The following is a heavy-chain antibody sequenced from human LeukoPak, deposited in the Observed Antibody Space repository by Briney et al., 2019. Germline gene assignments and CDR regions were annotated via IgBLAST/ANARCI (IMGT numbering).Heavy chain of an antibody. CDR2: IYYSGST. V-gene: IGHV4-59*01. Sequence: SETLSLTCTVSGGSISSYYWSWIRQPPGKGLEWIGYIYYSGSTNYNPSLKSRVTISVDTSKNQFSLKLSSVTAADTAVYYCARAHEFSSWYPACDYWGQGTLATVSS. CDR3: ARAHEFSSWYPACDY. D-gene: IGHD6-13*01. CDR1: GGSISSYY. J-gene: IGHJ4*02.